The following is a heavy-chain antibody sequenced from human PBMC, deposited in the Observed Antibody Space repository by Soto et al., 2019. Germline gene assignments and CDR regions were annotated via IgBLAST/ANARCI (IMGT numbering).Heavy chain of an antibody. V-gene: IGHV1-8*01. Sequence: GASVKVSCKASGYTFTSYDINWVRQATGQGLEWMGWMNPNSGNTGYAQKFQGRVTMTRNTSISTAYMELSSLRSEDTAVYYCARHLGDYYYYYYMDVWGKGTTVTVSS. CDR1: GYTFTSYD. J-gene: IGHJ6*03. D-gene: IGHD3-10*01. CDR3: ARHLGDYYYYYYMDV. CDR2: MNPNSGNT.